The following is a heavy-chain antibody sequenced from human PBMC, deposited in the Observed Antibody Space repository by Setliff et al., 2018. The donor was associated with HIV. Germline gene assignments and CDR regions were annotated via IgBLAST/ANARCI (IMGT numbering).Heavy chain of an antibody. CDR3: MRGRSYNDVFDI. J-gene: IGHJ3*02. V-gene: IGHV4-61*09. CDR1: GGSISSGSYY. D-gene: IGHD1-26*01. Sequence: SETLSLTCTVSGGSISSGSYYWSWIRQPAGKGLEWIGHIYTSGSTNYNPSLKSRVTISVDMSNNQFSLKVTSVTAADTAVYYCMRGRSYNDVFDIWGQGTMVTVSS. CDR2: IYTSGST.